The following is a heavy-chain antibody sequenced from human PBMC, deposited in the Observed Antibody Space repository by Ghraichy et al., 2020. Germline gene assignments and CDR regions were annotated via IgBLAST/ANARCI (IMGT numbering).Heavy chain of an antibody. CDR2: IRSKANSYAT. CDR1: GFTFSGSA. V-gene: IGHV3-73*01. Sequence: LSLTCAASGFTFSGSAMHWVRQASGKGLEWVGRIRSKANSYATAYAASVKGRFTISRDDSKNTAYLQMNSLKTEDTAVYYCTKQDYGDYDDNFDYWGQGTLVTVSS. J-gene: IGHJ4*02. CDR3: TKQDYGDYDDNFDY. D-gene: IGHD4-17*01.